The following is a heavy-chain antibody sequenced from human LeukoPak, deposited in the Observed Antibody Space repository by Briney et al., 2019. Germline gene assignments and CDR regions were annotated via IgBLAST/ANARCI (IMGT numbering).Heavy chain of an antibody. CDR2: IYYSGST. Sequence: PSQTLSLTCTVSGGSISSGGYYWSWIRQHPGKGLEWIGYIYYSGSTYYNPSLKSRVTISVDTSKNQFSLKLSSVTAADTAVYYCARAEGYYDFLTLATYGMDVWGRGTTVTVSS. D-gene: IGHD3-9*01. V-gene: IGHV4-31*03. CDR3: ARAEGYYDFLTLATYGMDV. J-gene: IGHJ6*02. CDR1: GGSISSGGYY.